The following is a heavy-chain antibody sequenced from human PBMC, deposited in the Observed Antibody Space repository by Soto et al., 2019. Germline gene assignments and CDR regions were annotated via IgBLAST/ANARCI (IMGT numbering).Heavy chain of an antibody. CDR1: GYTFTSYA. J-gene: IGHJ4*02. V-gene: IGHV1-3*01. D-gene: IGHD6-13*01. CDR2: INGGNGDT. CDR3: ARAALSIYSADFR. Sequence: QVQLVQSGAEMRKPGASVMVSCKASGYTFTSYAMTWVRQAPGQRLEWMGWINGGNGDTKYSQRCQDRVTITRDTSAHTVYMELSSLTSEDTAIYYCARAALSIYSADFRWGRETPVTVSS.